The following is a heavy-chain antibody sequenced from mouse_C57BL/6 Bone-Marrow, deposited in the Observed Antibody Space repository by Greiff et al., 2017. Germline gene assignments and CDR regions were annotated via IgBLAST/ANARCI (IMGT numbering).Heavy chain of an antibody. Sequence: VQLQQSGAELMKPGASVKLSCKATGFTFTGYWIEWVKQRPGHGLEWIGEILPGSGSTNYNEKFKGKATFTADTSSNTAYMQLSSLTTEDSAIYYCARYGNYYGSSYEWYFDVWGTGTTVTVSS. D-gene: IGHD1-1*01. V-gene: IGHV1-9*01. CDR2: ILPGSGST. CDR3: ARYGNYYGSSYEWYFDV. CDR1: GFTFTGYW. J-gene: IGHJ1*03.